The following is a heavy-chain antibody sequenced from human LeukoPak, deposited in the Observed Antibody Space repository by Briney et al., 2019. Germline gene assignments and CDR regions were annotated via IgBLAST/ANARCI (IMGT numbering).Heavy chain of an antibody. J-gene: IGHJ4*02. CDR2: ISDNGGNT. Sequence: GGSLRLSCVGSGFTFSDFTMHWVRQAPGKGLEYVSGISDNGGNTFYAESVKGRLTVSRDNSKNTLYLQMNSLRAEDTAVYYCAKDRGIYSSGWYSSDYFDYWGQGTLVTVSS. CDR1: GFTFSDFT. D-gene: IGHD6-19*01. CDR3: AKDRGIYSSGWYSSDYFDY. V-gene: IGHV3-64*02.